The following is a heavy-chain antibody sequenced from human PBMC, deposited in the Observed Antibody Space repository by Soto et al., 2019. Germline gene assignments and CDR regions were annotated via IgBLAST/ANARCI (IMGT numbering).Heavy chain of an antibody. V-gene: IGHV4-39*01. Sequence: KPSETLSLTCTVSGGSISSTSYYWGWIRQPPGKGLEWIGNIYYSGSTYYNPSLKSRVTMSVDTSENQFSLRLNSVTAADTAVYYCARHRLPLNFWSATIDYWGRGALVTVSS. CDR1: GGSISSTSYY. J-gene: IGHJ4*02. CDR2: IYYSGST. CDR3: ARHRLPLNFWSATIDY. D-gene: IGHD3-3*01.